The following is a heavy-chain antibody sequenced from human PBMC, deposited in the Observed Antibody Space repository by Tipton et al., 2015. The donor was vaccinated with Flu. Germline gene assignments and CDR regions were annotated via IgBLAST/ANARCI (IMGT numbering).Heavy chain of an antibody. CDR2: IYYSGST. V-gene: IGHV4-39*07. CDR3: ARDRSGSSSYYGAFDI. J-gene: IGHJ3*02. Sequence: TLSLTCTVSGDSISSSSYYWGWIRQPPGEGLEWIGSIYYSGSTNYNFSLNSRVTISVDTSKNQFYLRLTSVTAADTAIYYCARDRSGSSSYYGAFDIWGQGTMVNVSS. CDR1: GDSISSSSYY. D-gene: IGHD3-10*01.